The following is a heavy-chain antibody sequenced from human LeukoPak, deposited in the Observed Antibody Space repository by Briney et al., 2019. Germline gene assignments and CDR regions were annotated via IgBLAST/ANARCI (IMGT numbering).Heavy chain of an antibody. V-gene: IGHV3-64*01. CDR3: ARDRYSGSDSPFDY. J-gene: IGHJ4*02. D-gene: IGHD5-12*01. Sequence: PGGSLRLSCAASGFSFRDHAMHWVRQAPGKGLEYISAISSDGITTYYASSVKGRFTISRDNSKNILYLQMGSLRAEDMAVYYCARDRYSGSDSPFDYWGQGTLVTVSS. CDR1: GFSFRDHA. CDR2: ISSDGITT.